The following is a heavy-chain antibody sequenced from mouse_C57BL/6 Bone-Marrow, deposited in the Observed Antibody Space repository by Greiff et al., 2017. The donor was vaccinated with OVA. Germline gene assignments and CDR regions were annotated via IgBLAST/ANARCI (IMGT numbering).Heavy chain of an antibody. J-gene: IGHJ3*01. V-gene: IGHV5-16*01. Sequence: EVKLMESEGGLVQPGSSMKLSCTASGFTFSDYYMAWVRQVPEKGLEWVANINYDGSSTYYLDSLKSRFIISRDNAKNILDLQMSSLKSEDTATYYCARDTAGEFAYWGQGTLVTVSA. CDR2: INYDGSST. CDR1: GFTFSDYY. CDR3: ARDTAGEFAY. D-gene: IGHD1-2*01.